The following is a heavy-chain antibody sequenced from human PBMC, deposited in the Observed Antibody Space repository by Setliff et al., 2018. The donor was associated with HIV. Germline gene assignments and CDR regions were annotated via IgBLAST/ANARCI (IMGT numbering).Heavy chain of an antibody. J-gene: IGHJ4*02. V-gene: IGHV4-59*01. CDR1: GGSLIGYY. Sequence: SSETLSLTCTVSGGSLIGYYWSWIRQSPGKGLEWIGSIYYTEITNYNPSLKGRVTISVDTSKNQFSLKLTSVTAADTALYYCARLRGYFYGHGRYFDYWGQGTLVTVSS. D-gene: IGHD5-18*01. CDR3: ARLRGYFYGHGRYFDY. CDR2: IYYTEIT.